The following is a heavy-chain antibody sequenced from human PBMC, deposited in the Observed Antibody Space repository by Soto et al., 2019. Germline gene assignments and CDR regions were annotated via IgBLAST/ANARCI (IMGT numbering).Heavy chain of an antibody. D-gene: IGHD3-22*01. CDR2: IWFDGVTK. Sequence: GGSLRLSCAASGFTFSSYGMHWVRQAPGKGLEWVAVIWFDGVTKYYADSVKGRFTISRDNSKNTLYLQMNSLRGEDTAVYYCARDGGDRNGYHDAFDIWGQGTMVTVSS. J-gene: IGHJ3*02. CDR1: GFTFSSYG. V-gene: IGHV3-33*01. CDR3: ARDGGDRNGYHDAFDI.